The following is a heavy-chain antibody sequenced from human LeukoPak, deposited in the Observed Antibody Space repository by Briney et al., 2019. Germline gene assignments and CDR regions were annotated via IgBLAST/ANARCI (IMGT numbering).Heavy chain of an antibody. D-gene: IGHD4-11*01. J-gene: IGHJ6*03. Sequence: GSLRLSCAASGFTFSSYAMSWVRQAPGKGLEWVSAISGSGGSTYYADSVKGRFTISRDNSKNTLYLQMNSLRAEDTAVYYCARDMRDYMDYYYSSMDVWGKGTTVTVSS. CDR2: ISGSGGST. V-gene: IGHV3-23*01. CDR1: GFTFSSYA. CDR3: ARDMRDYMDYYYSSMDV.